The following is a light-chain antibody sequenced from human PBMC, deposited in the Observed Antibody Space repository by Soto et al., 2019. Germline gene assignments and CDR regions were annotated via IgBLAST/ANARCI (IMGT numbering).Light chain of an antibody. Sequence: SYELTQATSVSVAPGQTARITCGGNNIGSESVHWYQQKPGQAPVLVVYDDSDRPSGIPERFSGSNSGNTATLTISRVAAGDEADYYCQVWDSISDHPVFGGGTKVTVL. CDR1: NIGSES. CDR3: QVWDSISDHPV. J-gene: IGLJ2*01. V-gene: IGLV3-21*02. CDR2: DDS.